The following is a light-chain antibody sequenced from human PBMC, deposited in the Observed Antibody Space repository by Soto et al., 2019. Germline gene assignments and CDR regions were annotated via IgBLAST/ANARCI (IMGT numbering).Light chain of an antibody. CDR2: EVT. CDR1: SSDIGGYNF. J-gene: IGLJ1*01. CDR3: TSYAASNNHV. V-gene: IGLV2-8*01. Sequence: QSALTQPPSASGSPGQSVTISCTGTSSDIGGYNFVSWYQQYPGKAPKLMIYEVTKRPSGVPDRFSGSKSGNTASLTVSGLQAEDEADYYCTSYAASNNHVFGTGTKLTVL.